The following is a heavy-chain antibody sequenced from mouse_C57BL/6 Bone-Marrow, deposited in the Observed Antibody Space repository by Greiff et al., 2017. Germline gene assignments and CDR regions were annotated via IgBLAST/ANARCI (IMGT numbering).Heavy chain of an antibody. V-gene: IGHV1-55*01. Sequence: VQLQQPGAELVKPGASVKMSCKASGYTFTSYWITWVKQRPGQGLEWIGDIYPGSGSTNYNEKFKSKATLTVDTSSSTAYMQLRSLTSEDSAVYYCAREVYDYDAVWYFDVWGTGTTVTVSS. CDR3: AREVYDYDAVWYFDV. CDR1: GYTFTSYW. J-gene: IGHJ1*03. D-gene: IGHD2-4*01. CDR2: IYPGSGST.